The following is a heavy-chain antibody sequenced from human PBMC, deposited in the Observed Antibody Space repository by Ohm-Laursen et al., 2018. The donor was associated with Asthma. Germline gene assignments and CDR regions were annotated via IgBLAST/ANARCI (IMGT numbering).Heavy chain of an antibody. V-gene: IGHV4-30-2*01. CDR3: VREDFDWPPGYCDY. Sequence: TLSLTCAVSGGSISSGGYSWSWIRQPPGKGLEWIGYIYHSGSTYYNPSLKSRVTISVDRSKNQFSLKLSPVTAADTAVYYCVREDFDWPPGYCDYWGQGTLVTVSS. D-gene: IGHD3-9*01. J-gene: IGHJ4*02. CDR1: GGSISSGGYS. CDR2: IYHSGST.